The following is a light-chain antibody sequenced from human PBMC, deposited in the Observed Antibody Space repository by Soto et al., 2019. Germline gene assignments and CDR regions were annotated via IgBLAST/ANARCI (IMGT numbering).Light chain of an antibody. CDR3: QQRSNWPP. J-gene: IGKJ5*01. V-gene: IGKV3-11*01. CDR1: QSISNY. Sequence: ESVLTQPPATLSLFPGESATLSCRARQSISNYLAWYQQKPGQAPRLLIYDASNRATGIPARFSGSGSGTVFSLTISRLEPEDFAVYYCQQRSNWPPFGQGTRLEIK. CDR2: DAS.